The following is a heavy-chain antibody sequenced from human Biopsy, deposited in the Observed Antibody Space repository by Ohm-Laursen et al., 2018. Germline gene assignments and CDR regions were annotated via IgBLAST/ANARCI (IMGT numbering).Heavy chain of an antibody. V-gene: IGHV4-61*01. CDR1: GDSVSSGCFH. J-gene: IGHJ4*02. D-gene: IGHD6-19*01. CDR3: ARGIRNSGWPYFDS. CDR2: IYDRGST. Sequence: SDTLSLTCTVSGDSVSSGCFHWTWIRQPQGQGLGYIGYIYDRGSTTNYNPSLESRFTMSVDMPKNQFSLKLRSVTAADTAVYYCARGIRNSGWPYFDSWGQGTLVTVSS.